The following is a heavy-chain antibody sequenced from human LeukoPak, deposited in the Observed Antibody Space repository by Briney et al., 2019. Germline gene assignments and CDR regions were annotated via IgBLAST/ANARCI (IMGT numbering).Heavy chain of an antibody. Sequence: GGSLRLSCAASGFTVSSNYMSWVRQAPGKGLEWVSVVYSDGTTYYADSVKGRFTISRDNSNNTMYLQMNTLRAEDTAVYYCARDRDSDYDILTGYSLYGMDVWGQGTTVTVSS. CDR3: ARDRDSDYDILTGYSLYGMDV. CDR1: GFTVSSNY. CDR2: VYSDGTT. J-gene: IGHJ6*02. V-gene: IGHV3-53*01. D-gene: IGHD3-9*01.